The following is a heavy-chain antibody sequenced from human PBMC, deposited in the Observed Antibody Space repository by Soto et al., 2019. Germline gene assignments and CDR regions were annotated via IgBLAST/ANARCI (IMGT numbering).Heavy chain of an antibody. CDR2: IYHRGST. D-gene: IGHD6-6*01. V-gene: IGHV4-30-2*01. CDR3: AGGIAARPLGY. J-gene: IGHJ4*02. CDR1: GGSISSGGYS. Sequence: QLQLQESGSGLVKPSQTLSLTCAVSGGSISSGGYSWSWIRQPPGKGLEWIGYIYHRGSTYYNPSLKSRVTISVDRSKNKFSLRLSSVTAADTAVYYCAGGIAARPLGYWGQGTLVTVSS.